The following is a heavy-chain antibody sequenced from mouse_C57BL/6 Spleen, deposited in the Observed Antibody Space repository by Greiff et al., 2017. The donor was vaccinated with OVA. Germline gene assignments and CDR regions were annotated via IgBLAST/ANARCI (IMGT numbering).Heavy chain of an antibody. CDR2: INYDGSST. V-gene: IGHV5-16*01. D-gene: IGHD2-1*01. CDR1: GFTFSDYY. CDR3: AREDNGNCYFDV. Sequence: EVQRVESEGGLVQPGSSMKLSCTASGFTFSDYYMAWVRQVPEKGLEWVANINYDGSSTYYLASLKSRFIISRDNAKNILYLQMSSLQSEDTATYYCAREDNGNCYFDVWGTGTTVTVSS. J-gene: IGHJ1*03.